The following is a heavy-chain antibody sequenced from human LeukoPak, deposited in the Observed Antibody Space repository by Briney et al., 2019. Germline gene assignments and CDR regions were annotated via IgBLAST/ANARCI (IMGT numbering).Heavy chain of an antibody. CDR3: AKPPLCSSPSSLLEAYYVMAV. Sequence: GGSLRLSCAASGFTFSSYAMSWVRQAPGKGLEWVAAISGSGGSTYYADSVKGRFTISRDNSKNTLYLQMNSLRAEDTAVYYCAKPPLCSSPSSLLEAYYVMAVGAKGPTATV. D-gene: IGHD2-2*01. CDR1: GFTFSSYA. V-gene: IGHV3-23*01. J-gene: IGHJ6*04. CDR2: ISGSGGST.